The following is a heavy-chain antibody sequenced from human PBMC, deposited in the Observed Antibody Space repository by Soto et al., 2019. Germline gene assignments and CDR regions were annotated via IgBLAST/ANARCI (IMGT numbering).Heavy chain of an antibody. Sequence: GGSLRLSCAASGFTVSSNYMSWVRQAPGKGLEWVSVIYSGGSTYYADSVKGRFTISRDNSKNTLYLQMNSLRAEDTAVYYCARVDEYSGYDPFDYWGQGTLVTVSS. J-gene: IGHJ4*02. D-gene: IGHD5-12*01. CDR2: IYSGGST. V-gene: IGHV3-66*01. CDR1: GFTVSSNY. CDR3: ARVDEYSGYDPFDY.